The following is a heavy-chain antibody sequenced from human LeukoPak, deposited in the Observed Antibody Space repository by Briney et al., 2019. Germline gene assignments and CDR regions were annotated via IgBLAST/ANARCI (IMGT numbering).Heavy chain of an antibody. CDR2: ISGSGGST. V-gene: IGHV3-23*01. CDR1: GFTFSSYA. D-gene: IGHD1-14*01. CDR3: AKDRGTNDHPSDAFDI. J-gene: IGHJ3*02. Sequence: AGGSLRLSCAASGFTFSSYAMSWVRQAPGKGLEWVSAISGSGGSTYYADSVKGRFTISRDNSKNTLYLQMNSLRAEDTAVYYCAKDRGTNDHPSDAFDIWGQGTMVTVSS.